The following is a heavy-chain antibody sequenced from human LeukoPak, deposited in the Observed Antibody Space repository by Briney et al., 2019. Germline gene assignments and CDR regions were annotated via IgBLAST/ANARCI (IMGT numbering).Heavy chain of an antibody. CDR1: GGSISSYY. Sequence: PSETLSLTCTVSGGSISSYYWSWIRQPPGKGLEWIGYIYYSGSTNYNPSLKSRVTISVDTSKNQFSLKLSSVTAADTAVYYCASGYSSGWYFGLFDYWGQGTLVTVSS. V-gene: IGHV4-59*01. CDR2: IYYSGST. J-gene: IGHJ4*02. CDR3: ASGYSSGWYFGLFDY. D-gene: IGHD6-19*01.